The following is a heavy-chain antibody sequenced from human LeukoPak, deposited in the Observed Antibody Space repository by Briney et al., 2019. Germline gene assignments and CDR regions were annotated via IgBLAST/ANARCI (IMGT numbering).Heavy chain of an antibody. CDR3: ARISGSYSHYYYYGMDV. J-gene: IGHJ6*02. V-gene: IGHV7-4-1*02. Sequence: ASVKVSCKASGYTFTSYAMNWVRQAPGQGLEWMGWINTNTGNPTYAQGFTGRFVFSLDTSVSTAYLQISSLKAEDTAVYYCARISGSYSHYYYYGMDVWGQGTTVTVSS. D-gene: IGHD1-26*01. CDR1: GYTFTSYA. CDR2: INTNTGNP.